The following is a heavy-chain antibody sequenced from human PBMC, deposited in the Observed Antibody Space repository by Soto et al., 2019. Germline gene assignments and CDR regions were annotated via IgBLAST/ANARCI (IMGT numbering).Heavy chain of an antibody. J-gene: IGHJ4*02. V-gene: IGHV3-30*18. CDR2: ISYDGDNK. CDR1: GFTFSNYG. CDR3: AKDRDISAAGNRYYFDY. D-gene: IGHD6-13*01. Sequence: QVQLVESGGGVVQPGRSVRLSCAASGFTFSNYGMHWVRQAPGKGLEWVAVISYDGDNKYYADSVKGRFTISRDNSKNTLNLQMNSLRAEDTAVYYCAKDRDISAAGNRYYFDYWGQGTLVTVSS.